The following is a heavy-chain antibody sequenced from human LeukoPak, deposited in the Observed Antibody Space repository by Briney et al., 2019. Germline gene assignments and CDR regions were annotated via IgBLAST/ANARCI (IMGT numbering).Heavy chain of an antibody. CDR2: INHSGST. CDR3: ARHRMVYYDSSGPAGNWFDP. D-gene: IGHD3-22*01. CDR1: GGSFSGYY. Sequence: PSETLSLTCAVYGGSFSGYYWSWIRQPPGKGLEWIGEINHSGSTNYNPSLKSRVTISVDTSKNQFSLKLSSVTAADTAVYYCARHRMVYYDSSGPAGNWFDPWGQGTLVTVSS. J-gene: IGHJ5*02. V-gene: IGHV4-34*01.